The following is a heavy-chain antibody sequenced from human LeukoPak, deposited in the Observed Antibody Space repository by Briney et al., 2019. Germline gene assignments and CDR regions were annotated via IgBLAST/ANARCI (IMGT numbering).Heavy chain of an antibody. V-gene: IGHV4-59*01. D-gene: IGHD3-10*02. Sequence: SETLSLTCTVSGGSISPNYWSWVRQPPGKGLEWLGYIYYSGNTDYNPSLKRRVAISVDTSKNQFSLKLSSVTAADTAAYYCARSTGTTMFIDYWGQGTLVTVSS. CDR3: ARSTGTTMFIDY. J-gene: IGHJ4*02. CDR1: GGSISPNY. CDR2: IYYSGNT.